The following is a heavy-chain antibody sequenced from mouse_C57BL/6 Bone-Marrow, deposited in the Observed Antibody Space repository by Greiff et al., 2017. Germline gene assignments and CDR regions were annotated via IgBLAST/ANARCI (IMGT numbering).Heavy chain of an antibody. J-gene: IGHJ2*01. CDR2: IRLKSDNYAT. D-gene: IGHD1-1*01. CDR3: TVTTVVAYYFDY. V-gene: IGHV6-3*01. CDR1: GFTFSNYW. Sequence: EVKLVESGGGLVQPGGSMKLSCVASGFTFSNYWMNWVRQSPEKGLEWVAQIRLKSDNYATPYAESVKGRFTISRDDSKSSVYLQMNNLRAEDTGIYYCTVTTVVAYYFDYWGQGTTLTVSS.